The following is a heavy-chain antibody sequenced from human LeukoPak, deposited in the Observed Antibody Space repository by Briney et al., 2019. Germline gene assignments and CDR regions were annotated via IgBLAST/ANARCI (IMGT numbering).Heavy chain of an antibody. D-gene: IGHD3-3*01. CDR2: IYTSGST. J-gene: IGHJ6*03. CDR1: GGSISSGSYY. Sequence: SESLSLTCTVSGGSISSGSYYWSWIRQPAGKGLEWIGRIYTSGSTNYNPSLKSRVTISVDTSKNQFSLKLSSVTAADTAVYYCARDPIFGVGDYYYMDVWGKGTTVTVSS. V-gene: IGHV4-61*02. CDR3: ARDPIFGVGDYYYMDV.